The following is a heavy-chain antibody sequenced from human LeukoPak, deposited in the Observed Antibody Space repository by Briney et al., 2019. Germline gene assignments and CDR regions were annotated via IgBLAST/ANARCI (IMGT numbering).Heavy chain of an antibody. J-gene: IGHJ4*02. CDR3: VRGSNSYGYIDFDY. Sequence: GGSLRLSCAASGFTFDEYGMSWVRQVPGKGLEWVSYITHSGSTIYYADSVKGRFTISRDNAKNSLYLQMNSLRAEDTAVYYCVRGSNSYGYIDFDYWGQGTLVTVSS. V-gene: IGHV3-48*03. D-gene: IGHD5-18*01. CDR2: ITHSGSTI. CDR1: GFTFDEYG.